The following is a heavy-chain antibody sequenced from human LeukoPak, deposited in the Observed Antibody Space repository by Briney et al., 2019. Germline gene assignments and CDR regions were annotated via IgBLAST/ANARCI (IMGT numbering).Heavy chain of an antibody. CDR1: GYTFTGYY. CDR2: INPNSGGT. J-gene: IGHJ6*02. D-gene: IGHD4-23*01. V-gene: IGHV1-2*02. CDR3: ARESLRWHYYYYGMDV. Sequence: ASVKVPCKASGYTFTGYYMHWVRQAPGQGLEWMGWINPNSGGTNYAQKFQGRVTMTRDTSISTAYMELSRLRSDDTAVYYCARESLRWHYYYYGMDVRGQGTTVTVSS.